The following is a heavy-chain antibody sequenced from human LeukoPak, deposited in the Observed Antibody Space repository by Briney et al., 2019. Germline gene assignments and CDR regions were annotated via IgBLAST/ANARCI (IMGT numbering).Heavy chain of an antibody. V-gene: IGHV6-1*01. CDR1: GDSVSSNSAA. D-gene: IGHD2-2*01. J-gene: IGHJ4*02. CDR2: TYYRSKWYN. CDR3: ARDLVGPAATVRYFDY. Sequence: SQTLSLTCAISGDSVSSNSAAWNWIRQSPSRGLEWLGRTYYRSKWYNDYAVSVKSRITINPDTSKNQFSLKLSSVTAADTAVYYCARDLVGPAATVRYFDYWGQGTLVTVSS.